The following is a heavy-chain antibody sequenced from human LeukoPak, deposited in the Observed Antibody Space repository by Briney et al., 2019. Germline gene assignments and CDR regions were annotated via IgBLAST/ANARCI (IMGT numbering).Heavy chain of an antibody. J-gene: IGHJ6*03. CDR1: RFSFSNYG. V-gene: IGHV3-33*01. CDR3: ARDATMVPLYYYYYMDV. Sequence: GGSLRLSCTASRFSFSNYGMHWVRQAPGRGLEWVAVIWYDGSNKYYADSVKGRFTISRDNAKNSLYLQMNSLRAEDTAVYYCARDATMVPLYYYYYMDVWGKGTTVTVSS. D-gene: IGHD3-10*01. CDR2: IWYDGSNK.